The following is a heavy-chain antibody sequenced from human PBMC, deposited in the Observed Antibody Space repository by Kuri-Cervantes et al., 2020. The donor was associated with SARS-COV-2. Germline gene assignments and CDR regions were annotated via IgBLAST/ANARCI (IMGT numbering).Heavy chain of an antibody. D-gene: IGHD3-10*01. CDR1: GYTFTHYY. CDR3: ATGMVRGLIQSYYYGMDV. Sequence: ASVKVSCKTSGYTFTHYYIHWVRQAPGQGLEWMGWINPNSGSTKNAQNFQGWVTMTRDTSISTAYMELSRLRSDDTAVYYCATGMVRGLIQSYYYGMDVWGQGTTVTVSS. CDR2: INPNSGST. J-gene: IGHJ6*02. V-gene: IGHV1-2*04.